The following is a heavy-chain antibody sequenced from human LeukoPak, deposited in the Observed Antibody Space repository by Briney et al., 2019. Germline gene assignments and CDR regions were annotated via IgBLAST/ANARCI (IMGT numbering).Heavy chain of an antibody. J-gene: IGHJ6*03. Sequence: ASVKVSCKASGYTFTGHYMHWVRQAPGQGLEWMGWINPNSGGTNYAQKFQGRVTMTRDTSISTAYMELSRLRSDDTAVYYCASGSRYYDPLGYMDVWGKGTTVTVSS. CDR2: INPNSGGT. V-gene: IGHV1-2*02. CDR1: GYTFTGHY. CDR3: ASGSRYYDPLGYMDV. D-gene: IGHD3-3*01.